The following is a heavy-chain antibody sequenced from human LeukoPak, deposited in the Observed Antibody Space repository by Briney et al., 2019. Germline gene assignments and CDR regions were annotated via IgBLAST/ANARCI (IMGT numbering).Heavy chain of an antibody. CDR2: INPDGGEE. V-gene: IGHV3-7*02. J-gene: IGHJ4*02. D-gene: IGHD3-16*01. Sequence: GGSLRLSCAVSGLTLSNYWMNWVRQAPGKGLEWVANINPDGGEERYVDSVKGRFVISRDNVKNSLYLQMNSLRAEDTAVYYCAIWGADQNYWGQGTLVTVSS. CDR1: GLTLSNYW. CDR3: AIWGADQNY.